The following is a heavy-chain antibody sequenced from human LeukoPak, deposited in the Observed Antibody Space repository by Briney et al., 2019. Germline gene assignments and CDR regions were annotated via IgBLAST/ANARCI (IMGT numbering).Heavy chain of an antibody. Sequence: GRSLRLSCAASGFTFSSYWMHWVRQAPGKGLVWVSRINSDGSSTSYADSVKGRFTISRDNAKNTLYLQMNSLRAEDTAVYYCARDIEDTAMVVYYYFDYWGQGTLVTVSS. CDR2: INSDGSST. CDR3: ARDIEDTAMVVYYYFDY. D-gene: IGHD5-18*01. CDR1: GFTFSSYW. J-gene: IGHJ4*02. V-gene: IGHV3-74*01.